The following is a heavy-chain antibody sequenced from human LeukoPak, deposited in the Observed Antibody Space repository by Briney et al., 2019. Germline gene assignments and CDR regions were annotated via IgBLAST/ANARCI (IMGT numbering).Heavy chain of an antibody. Sequence: GGSLRLSCAASGFTFSSYSMNWVRQAPGKGLEWVSSISSSSSYIYYTDSVKGRFTISRDNAKNSLYLQMNSLRAEDTAVYYCARDDIVVVPAAASAEYFQHWGQGTLVTVSS. CDR1: GFTFSSYS. CDR3: ARDDIVVVPAAASAEYFQH. D-gene: IGHD2-2*01. V-gene: IGHV3-21*01. J-gene: IGHJ1*01. CDR2: ISSSSSYI.